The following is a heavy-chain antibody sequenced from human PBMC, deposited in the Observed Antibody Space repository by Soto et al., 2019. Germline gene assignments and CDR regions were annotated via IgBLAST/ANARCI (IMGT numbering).Heavy chain of an antibody. V-gene: IGHV3-33*01. CDR2: IWYDVSNK. CDR3: ARVRRITMVRVVIPDAFDF. D-gene: IGHD3-10*01. J-gene: IGHJ3*01. CDR1: GFTVRSYG. Sequence: GGSMGLACAASGFTVRSYGMHGVRQAPGKGLDLVAVIWYDVSNKYYADSVKGRFTISRDNSKNTLYLQMNSLRAEDTAVYYCARVRRITMVRVVIPDAFDFWGHGTMVTVSS.